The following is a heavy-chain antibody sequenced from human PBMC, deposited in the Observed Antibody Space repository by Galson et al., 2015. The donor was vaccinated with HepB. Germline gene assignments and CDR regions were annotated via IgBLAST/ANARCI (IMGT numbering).Heavy chain of an antibody. CDR2: IIPILGIA. V-gene: IGHV1-69*10. Sequence: SVKVSCKASGGTFSSYAISWVRQAPGQGLEWIGGIIPILGIANYAQKFQGRVTITADKSTSTAYMELSSLRSEDTAVYYCARTYYDYIWGSYRYNWFDPWGQGTLVTVSS. CDR1: GGTFSSYA. CDR3: ARTYYDYIWGSYRYNWFDP. J-gene: IGHJ5*02. D-gene: IGHD3-16*02.